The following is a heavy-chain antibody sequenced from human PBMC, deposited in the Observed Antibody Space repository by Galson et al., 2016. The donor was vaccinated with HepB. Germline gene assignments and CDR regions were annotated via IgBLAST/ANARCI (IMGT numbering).Heavy chain of an antibody. Sequence: SLRLSCAASGLTFSIYGMHWVRQAPDKGLEWVSSISGDTNYIYYADSVKGRFTISRDNAKNSLYLQMNSLRAEDTAVYYCASSQRVGDPNCSSISCYIDYWGQGTLVTVSS. CDR2: ISGDTNYI. J-gene: IGHJ4*02. CDR3: ASSQRVGDPNCSSISCYIDY. V-gene: IGHV3-21*01. D-gene: IGHD2-2*02. CDR1: GLTFSIYG.